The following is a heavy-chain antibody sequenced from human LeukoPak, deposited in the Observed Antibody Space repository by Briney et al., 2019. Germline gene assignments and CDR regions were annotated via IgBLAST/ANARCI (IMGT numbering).Heavy chain of an antibody. Sequence: SETLSLTCTVSGASISSSTFYWVWIRQPPGKGLEWIGSIYYSGSTYYNPSLKSRVTISVGTPKNQFSLKLSSVTAADTAVYYCASGGSPRDWFDPWGQGTLVTVSS. D-gene: IGHD1-26*01. CDR3: ASGGSPRDWFDP. CDR2: IYYSGST. CDR1: GASISSSTFY. J-gene: IGHJ5*02. V-gene: IGHV4-39*01.